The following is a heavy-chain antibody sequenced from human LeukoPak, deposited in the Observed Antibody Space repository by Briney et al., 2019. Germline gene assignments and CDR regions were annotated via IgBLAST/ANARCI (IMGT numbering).Heavy chain of an antibody. D-gene: IGHD6-19*01. CDR1: GGSISGYY. CDR3: ARDRWLVLDY. V-gene: IGHV4-59*01. CDR2: IYYSGST. Sequence: SETLSLTCTVSGGSISGYYWSWIRQPPGKGLEWIGYIYYSGSTNYNPSLKSRVTISVDTSKNQFSLKLSSVTAADTAVYYCARDRWLVLDYWGQGTLVTVSS. J-gene: IGHJ4*02.